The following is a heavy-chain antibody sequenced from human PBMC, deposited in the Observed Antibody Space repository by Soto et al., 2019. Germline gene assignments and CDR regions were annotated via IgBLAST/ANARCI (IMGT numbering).Heavy chain of an antibody. J-gene: IGHJ4*02. CDR1: GFTFSSYA. Sequence: EVQLLESGGGLVQPGGSLRLSCAASGFTFSSYAMIWVRQAPGKGLEWVSAISGSGGSTYYADYVKGRFTISRDNYKNTLYLQMNSLRVEDTAVYYCGKDLVTAIVTEGYYFDYWGQGTLVTVSS. D-gene: IGHD5-18*01. CDR2: ISGSGGST. CDR3: GKDLVTAIVTEGYYFDY. V-gene: IGHV3-23*01.